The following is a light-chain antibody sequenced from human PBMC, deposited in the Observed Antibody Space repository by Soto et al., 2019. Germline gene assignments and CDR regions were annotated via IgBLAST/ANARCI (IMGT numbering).Light chain of an antibody. CDR3: CSYAGSSTVV. J-gene: IGLJ2*01. Sequence: QSALTQPASVSGSPGQSITISCTGTSSDVGSYNLVSWYQQHPGKAPKLMMYEGSKRPSGVSNRFSGSKSGNTASLTIAGLQAEDEADYYCCSYAGSSTVVFGGGTTLTVL. V-gene: IGLV2-23*01. CDR2: EGS. CDR1: SSDVGSYNL.